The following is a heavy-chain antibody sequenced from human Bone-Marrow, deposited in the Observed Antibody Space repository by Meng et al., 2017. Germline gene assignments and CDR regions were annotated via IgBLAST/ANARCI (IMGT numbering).Heavy chain of an antibody. V-gene: IGHV3-53*01. D-gene: IGHD3-10*01. CDR1: GFTVSSNY. Sequence: GQLVGPGGGLIQAGGSLRLSCAASGFTVSSNYMSWVRQAPGKGLEWVSVIYSGGSTYYADSVKGRFTISRDNSKNTLYLQMNSLRAEDTAVYYCVTSKWFGELFPFDYWGQGTLVTVSS. CDR3: VTSKWFGELFPFDY. CDR2: IYSGGST. J-gene: IGHJ4*02.